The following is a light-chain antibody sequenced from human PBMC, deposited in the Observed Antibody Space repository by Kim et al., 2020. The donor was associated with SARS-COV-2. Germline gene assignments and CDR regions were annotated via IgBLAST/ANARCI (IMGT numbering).Light chain of an antibody. Sequence: APINCKSSQNVLYNINNKNYLAWYQQKPGQPPKLLIYWASTRESGVPDRFSGSGSGTDFTLSISSLQAEDVAVYYCQQYYATPRTFGLGTKVDIK. CDR3: QQYYATPRT. V-gene: IGKV4-1*01. CDR2: WAS. J-gene: IGKJ1*01. CDR1: QNVLYNINNKNY.